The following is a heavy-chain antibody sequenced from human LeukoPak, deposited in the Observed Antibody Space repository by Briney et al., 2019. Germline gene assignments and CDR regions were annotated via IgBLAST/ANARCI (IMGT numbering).Heavy chain of an antibody. Sequence: GGSLRLSCAVSGFTFTYYSMNWVRHAPRRGLEWVAHISSASNNIYYADSVKGRFTISRDNAKNSVYLQMDSLRAEDTAVYYCARGGPKGAFDIWGQGTMVTVSS. V-gene: IGHV3-48*04. D-gene: IGHD3/OR15-3a*01. CDR1: GFTFTYYS. J-gene: IGHJ3*02. CDR2: ISSASNNI. CDR3: ARGGPKGAFDI.